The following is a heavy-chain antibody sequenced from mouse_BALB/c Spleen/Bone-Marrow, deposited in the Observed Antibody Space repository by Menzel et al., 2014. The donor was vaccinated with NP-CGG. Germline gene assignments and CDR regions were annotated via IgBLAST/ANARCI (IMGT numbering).Heavy chain of an antibody. J-gene: IGHJ4*01. Sequence: VKLVESGAELMKPGASVKISCKATGYTFSSYWIEWVKQRPGHGLEWIGEILPGCGSTNYNEKFKGKATFTADTSSNTAYMQLSSLTSEDSAVYYCDNYYAMDYWGQGTSVTVSS. CDR2: ILPGCGST. CDR1: GYTFSSYW. CDR3: DNYYAMDY. V-gene: IGHV1-9*01.